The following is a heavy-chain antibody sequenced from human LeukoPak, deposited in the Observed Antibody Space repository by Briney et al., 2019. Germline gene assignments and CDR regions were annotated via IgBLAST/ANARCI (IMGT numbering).Heavy chain of an antibody. J-gene: IGHJ4*02. CDR3: ARGGFNWNDPIDY. CDR1: GFTFSSYE. V-gene: IGHV3-48*03. Sequence: GGSLRLSCAASGFTFSSYEMNWVRQAPGKGLEWVSYISSSGSTIYYADSVKGRFTISRDNAKNSLYLQMNSLRAEDTAVYYCARGGFNWNDPIDYWGQGTLVTVSS. D-gene: IGHD1-20*01. CDR2: ISSSGSTI.